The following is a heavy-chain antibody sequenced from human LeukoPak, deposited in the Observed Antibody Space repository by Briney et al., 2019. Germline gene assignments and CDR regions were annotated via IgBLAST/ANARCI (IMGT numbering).Heavy chain of an antibody. D-gene: IGHD2-15*01. CDR3: ARDCLVSGGSCYSDY. V-gene: IGHV3-30*14. Sequence: GGSLRLSCAASGFTFSSYAMHWVRQAPGKGLEWVAVISYDGSNKYYADSVKGRFTISRDNSKNTLYLQMNSLRAEDTAVYYCARDCLVSGGSCYSDYWGQGTLVTVSS. CDR1: GFTFSSYA. J-gene: IGHJ4*02. CDR2: ISYDGSNK.